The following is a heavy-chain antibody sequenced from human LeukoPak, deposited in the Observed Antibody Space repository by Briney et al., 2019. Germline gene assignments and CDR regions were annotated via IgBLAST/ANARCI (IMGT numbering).Heavy chain of an antibody. CDR2: IYSDGST. J-gene: IGHJ4*02. D-gene: IGHD5-18*01. Sequence: GGSLRLSCAASGFDVSRYYMTWVRQPPGKGPEWVSVIYSDGSTYYADSVKGRFTISRDNSKNTVYLQMNRLRVEDTAVYSCMDTAVGWGQGTLVTVSS. CDR1: GFDVSRYY. CDR3: MDTAVG. V-gene: IGHV3-53*05.